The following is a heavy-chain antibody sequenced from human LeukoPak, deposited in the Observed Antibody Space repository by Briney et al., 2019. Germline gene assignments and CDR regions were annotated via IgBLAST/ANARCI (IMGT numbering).Heavy chain of an antibody. CDR3: ARDAYNYHGQIDD. V-gene: IGHV1-18*01. J-gene: IGHJ4*02. CDR2: ISGYTGHR. CDR1: GYTFTTYG. D-gene: IGHD5-24*01. Sequence: GASVKVSCKASGYTFTTYGISWVRQAPGQGLEWMGWISGYTGHRYYAQKFQDRVMMTIDTSTNTAYMEMTSLRSDDTAVYYCARDAYNYHGQIDDWGQGTLVTVSS.